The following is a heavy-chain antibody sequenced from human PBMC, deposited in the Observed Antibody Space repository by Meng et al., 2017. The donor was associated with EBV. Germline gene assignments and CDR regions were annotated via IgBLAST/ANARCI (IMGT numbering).Heavy chain of an antibody. CDR2: IYYSGST. V-gene: IGHV4-39*07. J-gene: IGHJ5*02. D-gene: IGHD5-12*01. Sequence: QRHLQESGPGLVKPSVTLSVTSTVSGGSISSSSYYWGWIRQPPGKGLEGIGSIYYSGSTYYNPSLKSRVTISVDTSKNQFSLKLSSVTAADTAVYYCARVVATIFTNWFDPWGQGTLVTVSS. CDR3: ARVVATIFTNWFDP. CDR1: GGSISSSSYY.